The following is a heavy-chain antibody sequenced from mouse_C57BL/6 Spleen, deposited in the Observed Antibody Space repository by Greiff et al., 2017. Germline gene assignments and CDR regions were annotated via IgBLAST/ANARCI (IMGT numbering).Heavy chain of an antibody. D-gene: IGHD2-3*01. CDR1: GFTFSDYG. Sequence: EVQRVESGGGLVKPGGSLKLSCAASGFTFSDYGMHWVRQAPEKGLEWVAYISSGSSTIYYADTVKGRFTISRDNAKNTLFLQMTSLRSEDTAMYYCARNDGYYEGGAMDYWGQGTSVTVSS. V-gene: IGHV5-17*01. CDR3: ARNDGYYEGGAMDY. J-gene: IGHJ4*01. CDR2: ISSGSSTI.